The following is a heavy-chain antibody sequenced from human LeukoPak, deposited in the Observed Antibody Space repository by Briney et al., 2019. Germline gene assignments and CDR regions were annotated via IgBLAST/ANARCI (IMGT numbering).Heavy chain of an antibody. J-gene: IGHJ6*03. Sequence: SETLSLTCAVYGGSFSGYYWSWIRQPPGKGLEWIGEINHSGSTNYNPSLKSRVTISIDTFKNHFSLRLSSVTAADTAVYYCARYGDNLSYYYYYMDVWGKGTTVTVSS. V-gene: IGHV4-34*01. D-gene: IGHD4/OR15-4a*01. CDR3: ARYGDNLSYYYYYMDV. CDR2: INHSGST. CDR1: GGSFSGYY.